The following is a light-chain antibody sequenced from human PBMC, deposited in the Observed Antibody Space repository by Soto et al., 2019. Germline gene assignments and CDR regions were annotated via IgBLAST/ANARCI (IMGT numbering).Light chain of an antibody. J-gene: IGKJ1*01. Sequence: EIQMTESGSVLAASVGHSVTIICRASQSISSYLNWYQQKPGKVPELLIYAASSLQSGVPSRFSGSGSGTDFTLTISSLHPEDFATYYCQQSYTTLGTFGQGTTVAI. CDR1: QSISSY. CDR2: AAS. CDR3: QQSYTTLGT. V-gene: IGKV1-39*01.